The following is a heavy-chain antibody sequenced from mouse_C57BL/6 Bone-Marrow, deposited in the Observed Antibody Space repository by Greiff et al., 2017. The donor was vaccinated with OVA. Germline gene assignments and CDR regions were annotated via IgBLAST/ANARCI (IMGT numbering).Heavy chain of an antibody. CDR1: GYTFTSYG. CDR2: IYPRSGNT. J-gene: IGHJ2*01. Sequence: VQVVESGAELARPGASVKLSCKASGYTFTSYGISWVKQRTGQGLEWIGEIYPRSGNTYYNEKFKGKATLTADKSSSTAYMELRSLTSEDSAVYFCARSTTVVASRNYWGQGTTLTVSS. V-gene: IGHV1-81*01. CDR3: ARSTTVVASRNY. D-gene: IGHD1-1*01.